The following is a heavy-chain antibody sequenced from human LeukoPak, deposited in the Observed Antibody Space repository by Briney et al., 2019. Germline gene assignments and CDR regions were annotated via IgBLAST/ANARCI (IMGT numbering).Heavy chain of an antibody. CDR3: ARSRYYDFWSGYYARPYFDY. CDR1: GFTFSDYY. Sequence: GGSLRLSCAASGFTFSDYYMSWIRQAPGKGLVWVSYISSSGSTIYYADSVKGRFTISRDNAKNSLYLQMNSLRAEDTAVYYCARSRYYDFWSGYYARPYFDYWGQGTLVTVSS. V-gene: IGHV3-11*01. CDR2: ISSSGSTI. J-gene: IGHJ4*02. D-gene: IGHD3-3*01.